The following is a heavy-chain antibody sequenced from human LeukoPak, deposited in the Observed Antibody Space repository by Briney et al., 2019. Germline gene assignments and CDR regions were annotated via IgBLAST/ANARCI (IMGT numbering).Heavy chain of an antibody. CDR3: ARSSGAPRHFDY. CDR1: GFTFSSYW. Sequence: GGSLRLSCAASGFTFSSYWMHWVRQAPGKGLVWVSRINSDGSSTSYADSVKGRFTISRDNAKNTLYLQMNSLRAEDTAVYYCARSSGAPRHFDYWGQGTLVTVSS. J-gene: IGHJ4*02. V-gene: IGHV3-74*01. D-gene: IGHD4/OR15-4a*01. CDR2: INSDGSST.